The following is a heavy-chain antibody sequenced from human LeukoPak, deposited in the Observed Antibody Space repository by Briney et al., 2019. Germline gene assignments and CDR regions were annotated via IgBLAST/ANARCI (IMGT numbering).Heavy chain of an antibody. CDR2: INPNSGGT. D-gene: IGHD3-10*01. CDR1: GYTFTGYY. V-gene: IGHV1-2*02. CDR3: ARDLPTGFGSTGY. J-gene: IGHJ4*02. Sequence: ASVKVSCKASGYTFTGYYMHWVRQAPGQGLEWMGWINPNSGGTNYAQKFQGRVTMTSDTSTGTVYMELSSLRSEDTAVYFCARDLPTGFGSTGYWGQGTLVTVSS.